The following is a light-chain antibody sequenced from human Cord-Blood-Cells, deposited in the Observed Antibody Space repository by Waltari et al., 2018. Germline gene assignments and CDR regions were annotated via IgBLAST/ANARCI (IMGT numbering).Light chain of an antibody. CDR1: SSDVGSYNL. V-gene: IGLV2-23*01. CDR2: EGS. Sequence: QSALNQPASVSGSPGQSITISCTGTSSDVGSYNLVSWYQQPPGKAPKLMIYEGSKRPSGVSNRFSGSKSGNTASLTISGLQAEDEADYYCCSYAGSSTYVVFGGGTKLTVL. J-gene: IGLJ2*01. CDR3: CSYAGSSTYVV.